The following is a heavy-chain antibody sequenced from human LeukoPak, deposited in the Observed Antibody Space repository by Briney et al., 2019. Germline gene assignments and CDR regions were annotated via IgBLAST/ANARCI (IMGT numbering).Heavy chain of an antibody. D-gene: IGHD6-13*01. CDR2: ISGSGSST. V-gene: IGHV3-23*01. CDR3: AKDSDSSWYGNWFDP. J-gene: IGHJ5*02. CDR1: GFTFSSYG. Sequence: PGGTLGLSCAASGFTFSSYGMSWVRRAPGKGLEWVSAISGSGSSTYYADSVKGRFTISRDNSKNTLYLQMNSLRAEDTAVYYCAKDSDSSWYGNWFDPWGQGTLVTVSS.